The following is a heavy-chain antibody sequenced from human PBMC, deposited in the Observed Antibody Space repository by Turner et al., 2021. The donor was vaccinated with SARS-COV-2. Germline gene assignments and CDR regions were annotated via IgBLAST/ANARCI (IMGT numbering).Heavy chain of an antibody. Sequence: EVQLLESGGGLVQPGGSLRLSCAASGFTFSDYAMPWVRQAPGKGLEWVSIISNGGDFTYYADSAKGRFTISRDNSKNTLYLQMNSLRAEDTAVYFCAKGTTMVRRLTSYFDYWVRVILVTVSS. J-gene: IGHJ4*02. V-gene: IGHV3-23*01. CDR3: AKGTTMVRRLTSYFDY. CDR1: GFTFSDYA. D-gene: IGHD3-10*01. CDR2: ISNGGDFT.